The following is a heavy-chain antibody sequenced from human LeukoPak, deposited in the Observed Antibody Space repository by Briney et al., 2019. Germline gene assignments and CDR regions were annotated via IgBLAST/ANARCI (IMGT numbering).Heavy chain of an antibody. V-gene: IGHV1-8*01. Sequence: ASVKVPCKASGYTFTSYDINWVRQATGQGLEWMGWMNPNSGNTGYAQKFQGRVTMTRNTSISTAYMELSSLRSEDTAVYYCARVSSGGPRMNMVRGVTQPGYWGQETLVTVSS. CDR1: GYTFTSYD. CDR2: MNPNSGNT. D-gene: IGHD3-10*01. CDR3: ARVSSGGPRMNMVRGVTQPGY. J-gene: IGHJ4*02.